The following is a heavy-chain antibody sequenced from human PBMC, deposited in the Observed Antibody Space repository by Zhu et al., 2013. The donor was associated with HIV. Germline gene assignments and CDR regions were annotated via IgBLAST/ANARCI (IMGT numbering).Heavy chain of an antibody. CDR3: AKDHVGTGVSFGGYYVTMDL. D-gene: IGHD2-8*02. J-gene: IGHJ6*02. Sequence: QVQLVQSGAEVKKPGASLKVSCKASGYTFTGSYIHWVRQAPGQRLEWMGWVNPNSGATTYAQSFQDRVTMTRDTSITTAYMELSSLTSDDTAIYFCAKDHVGTGVSFGGYYVTMDLWVQGTTVTVSS. CDR2: VNPNSGAT. V-gene: IGHV1-2*02. CDR1: GYTFTGSY.